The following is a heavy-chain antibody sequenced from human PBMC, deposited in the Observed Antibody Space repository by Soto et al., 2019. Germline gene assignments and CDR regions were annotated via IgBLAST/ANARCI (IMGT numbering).Heavy chain of an antibody. D-gene: IGHD5-18*01. Sequence: PSETLSLTCTVSGGSVSSRSHYWSWIRQPPGKGLEWIGYVYFTGTTNYNPSLKSRLTVSVDTATNQFSLKLRSVTAADRAVYYCAREGYSYAYFDYWGQGALVTVSS. V-gene: IGHV4-61*01. J-gene: IGHJ4*02. CDR1: GGSVSSRSHY. CDR3: AREGYSYAYFDY. CDR2: VYFTGTT.